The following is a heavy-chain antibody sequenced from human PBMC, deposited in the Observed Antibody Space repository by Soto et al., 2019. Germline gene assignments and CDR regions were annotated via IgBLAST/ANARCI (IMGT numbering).Heavy chain of an antibody. CDR1: GGSISSYY. CDR3: ARDTMVRGVPDAFDI. CDR2: IYYSGST. Sequence: SETLSLTCTVSGGSISSYYWSWIRQPPGKGLEWIGYIYYSGSTNYNPSLKSRVTISVDTSKNQFSLKLSSVTAADTAVYYCARDTMVRGVPDAFDIWGQGTMVTVSS. V-gene: IGHV4-59*01. J-gene: IGHJ3*02. D-gene: IGHD3-10*01.